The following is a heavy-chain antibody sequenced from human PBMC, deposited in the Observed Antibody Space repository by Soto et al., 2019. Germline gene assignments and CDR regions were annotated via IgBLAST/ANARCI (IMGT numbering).Heavy chain of an antibody. CDR3: AKERLYTYYDFWSGYSRPFYFDY. CDR2: ISYDGGNK. CDR1: GFTFSSYG. V-gene: IGHV3-30*18. D-gene: IGHD3-3*01. Sequence: GGSLRLSCAASGFTFSSYGMHWVRQAPGKGLEWVAVISYDGGNKYYADSVKGRFTISRDNSKNTLYLQMNSLRAEDTAVYYCAKERLYTYYDFWSGYSRPFYFDYWGQGTLVTVSS. J-gene: IGHJ4*02.